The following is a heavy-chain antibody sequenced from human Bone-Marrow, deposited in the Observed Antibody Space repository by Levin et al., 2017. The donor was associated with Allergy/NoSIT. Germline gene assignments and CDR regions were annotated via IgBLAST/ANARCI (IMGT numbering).Heavy chain of an antibody. CDR2: MNPINGKT. D-gene: IGHD3-3*01. V-gene: IGHV1-8*02. CDR3: ARGSLGYDSWSGYFGDKNAFDV. J-gene: IGHJ3*01. CDR1: GYTFTSFE. Sequence: ASVKVSCKASGYTFTSFEIHWVRQATGQGPVWMGWMNPINGKTGLLQKFQGRVTLTRNTSISTAYMELSSLTSDDTAVYYCARGSLGYDSWSGYFGDKNAFDVWGQGTVVTVSS.